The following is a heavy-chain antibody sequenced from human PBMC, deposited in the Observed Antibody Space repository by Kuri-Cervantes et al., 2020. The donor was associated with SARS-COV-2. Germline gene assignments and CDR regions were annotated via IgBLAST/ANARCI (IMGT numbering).Heavy chain of an antibody. V-gene: IGHV3-30*03. CDR2: ISYDGSNK. CDR3: ARDRGIAVAVCFDY. CDR1: GFTFSSYG. Sequence: GESLKISCAASGFTFSSYGMHWVRQAPGKGLEWVAVISYDGSNKYYADTVKGRFTISRDNSKNTLYLQMNSLRAEDTAVYYCARDRGIAVAVCFDYWGQGTLVTVSS. D-gene: IGHD6-19*01. J-gene: IGHJ4*02.